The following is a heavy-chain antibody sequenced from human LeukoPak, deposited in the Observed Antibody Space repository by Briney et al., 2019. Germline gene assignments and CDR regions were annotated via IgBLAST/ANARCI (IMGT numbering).Heavy chain of an antibody. J-gene: IGHJ5*02. CDR1: GGSISSSSYY. D-gene: IGHD1-26*01. CDR2: IYYSGST. Sequence: SETLSLTCTVSGGSISSSSYYWGWIRQPPGKGLEWIGSIYYSGSTYYNPSLKSRVTISVDTSKNQFSLKLSSVTAADTAVYYCARQYATGIVGAHGPFDPWGQGTLVTVSS. CDR3: ARQYATGIVGAHGPFDP. V-gene: IGHV4-39*01.